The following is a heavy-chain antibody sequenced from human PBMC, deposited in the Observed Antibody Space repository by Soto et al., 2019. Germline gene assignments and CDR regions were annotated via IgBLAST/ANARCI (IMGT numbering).Heavy chain of an antibody. CDR1: GGSVSSGSYY. V-gene: IGHV4-61*01. D-gene: IGHD6-19*01. Sequence: QVQLQESGPGLVKPSETLSLTCTVSGGSVSSGSYYWSWIRQPPGKELKWIGYIYYSGSTNYNTSLKSRVTTSVDTSKTQFSRKLSSVSAADKAVYYCARDTGDSSGWYKDYWGQGTLVTVSS. J-gene: IGHJ4*02. CDR3: ARDTGDSSGWYKDY. CDR2: IYYSGST.